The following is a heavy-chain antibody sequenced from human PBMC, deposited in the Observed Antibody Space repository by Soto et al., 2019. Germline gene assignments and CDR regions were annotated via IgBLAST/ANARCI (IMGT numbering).Heavy chain of an antibody. V-gene: IGHV1-46*03. CDR3: AREAGDSEAFDF. Sequence: QVQLVQSGAEVKKPGASVRLSCKTSGYIFTKFYIHWVRQAPGHGLEWMGIINPSGNATGFAQKCNGRVTTTRHTSTGTVYLDLISLRREDTAVYFCAREAGDSEAFDFWGPGTVVTVSS. CDR1: GYIFTKFY. D-gene: IGHD4-17*01. CDR2: INPSGNAT. J-gene: IGHJ3*01.